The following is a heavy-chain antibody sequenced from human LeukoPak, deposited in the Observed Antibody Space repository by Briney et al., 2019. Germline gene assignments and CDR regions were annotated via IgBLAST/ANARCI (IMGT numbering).Heavy chain of an antibody. J-gene: IGHJ3*02. CDR3: ARAGLSGGSCYAFDI. CDR1: GFTFSSYW. Sequence: GGSLRLSCAASGFTFSSYWMSWVRQAPGKGLEWVANIKQDGSEKHYVDSVKGRFTISRDNAKNSLYLQMNSLRAEDTAVYYCARAGLSGGSCYAFDIWGQGTMVTVSS. V-gene: IGHV3-7*03. CDR2: IKQDGSEK. D-gene: IGHD2-15*01.